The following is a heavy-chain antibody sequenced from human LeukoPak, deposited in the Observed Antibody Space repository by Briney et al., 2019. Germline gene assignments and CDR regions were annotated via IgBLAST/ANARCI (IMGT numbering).Heavy chain of an antibody. CDR1: GGTFSSYA. V-gene: IGHV1-69*13. Sequence: SVKVSCKASGGTFSSYAISWVRQAPGQGLEWMGGIIPIFGTANYAQKFQGRVTITADESTSTAYMELSSLRSEDTAVYYCARDPNDYYYYYYMDVWGKGTTVTVSS. J-gene: IGHJ6*03. CDR2: IIPIFGTA. CDR3: ARDPNDYYYYYYMDV.